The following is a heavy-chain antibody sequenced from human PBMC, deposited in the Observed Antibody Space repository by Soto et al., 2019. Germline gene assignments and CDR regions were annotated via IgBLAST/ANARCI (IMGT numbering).Heavy chain of an antibody. D-gene: IGHD2-15*01. CDR1: GFTFSSYA. V-gene: IGHV3-64*01. J-gene: IGHJ3*02. CDR2: ISSNGGST. CDR3: ARDRYGSGGSCFYDAFDI. Sequence: EVQLVESGGGLVQPGGSLRLSCAASGFTFSSYAMHWVRQAPGKGLEYVSAISSNGGSTYYANSVKGRFTISRDNSKNTLYLQMGSLRAEDMAVYYCARDRYGSGGSCFYDAFDIWGQGTMVTVSS.